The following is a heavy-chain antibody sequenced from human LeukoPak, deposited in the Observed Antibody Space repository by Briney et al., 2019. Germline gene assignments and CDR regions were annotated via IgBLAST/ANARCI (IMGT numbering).Heavy chain of an antibody. J-gene: IGHJ4*02. CDR1: GYTFTSYA. CDR3: ARKFGELYDY. D-gene: IGHD3-10*01. CDR2: INAGNGST. V-gene: IGHV1-3*01. Sequence: ASVKVSCKASGYTFTSYAMHWVRQAPGQRLEWMGWINAGNGSTKYSQKFQGRVTITRDTSASTAYMELSSLRSEDTAVYYCARKFGELYDYWGQGTLVTVSS.